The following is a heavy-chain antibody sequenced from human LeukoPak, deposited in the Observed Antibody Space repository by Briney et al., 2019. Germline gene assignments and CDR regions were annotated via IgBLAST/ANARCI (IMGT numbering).Heavy chain of an antibody. V-gene: IGHV3-23*01. J-gene: IGHJ4*02. CDR2: ISGSGGST. Sequence: GGSLRLSCAASGFTFSSYAMSWVRQAPGKGLEWVSGISGSGGSTYYADSVKGRFTISRDNSKNTLYLQMNSLRAEDTAVYYCAKRFWGPTQHFDYWGQGTLVTVSS. CDR1: GFTFSSYA. CDR3: AKRFWGPTQHFDY. D-gene: IGHD3-16*01.